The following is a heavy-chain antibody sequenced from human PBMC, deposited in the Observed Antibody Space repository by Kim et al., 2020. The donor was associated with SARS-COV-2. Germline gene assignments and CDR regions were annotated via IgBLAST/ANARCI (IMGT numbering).Heavy chain of an antibody. CDR3: ARERTYYDILTGIEGAYFDY. CDR1: GYTFTSYA. CDR2: INAGNGNT. J-gene: IGHJ4*02. Sequence: ASVKVSCKASGYTFTSYAMHWVRKAPGQRLEWMGWINAGNGNTKYSQKFQGRVTITRDTSASTAYMELSSLRSEDTAVYYCARERTYYDILTGIEGAYFDYWGQGTLVTVSS. D-gene: IGHD3-9*01. V-gene: IGHV1-3*01.